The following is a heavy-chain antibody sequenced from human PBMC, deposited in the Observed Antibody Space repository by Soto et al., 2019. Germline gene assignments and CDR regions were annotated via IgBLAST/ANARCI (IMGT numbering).Heavy chain of an antibody. CDR2: ISAYNGNT. CDR1: GYTFTSYG. D-gene: IGHD2-2*01. J-gene: IGHJ5*02. CDR3: ARDDCSSTSCYLGNWFDP. Sequence: QVQLVQSGAEVKKPGASVKVSCKASGYTFTSYGISWVRQAPGQGLEWMGWISAYNGNTNYAQKLQGRVTTTTDTSTSTAYMELRSLRSDDTAVYYCARDDCSSTSCYLGNWFDPWGQGTLVTVSS. V-gene: IGHV1-18*01.